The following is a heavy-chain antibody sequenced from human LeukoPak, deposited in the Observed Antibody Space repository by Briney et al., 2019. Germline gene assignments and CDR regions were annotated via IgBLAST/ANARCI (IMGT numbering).Heavy chain of an antibody. Sequence: ASVKVSCKASGYTFTSYYMHWVRQAPGQGFEWMGIINPSGGSTSYAQKFQGRVTMTRDTSTSTVYMELSSLRSEDTAVYYCARDLRGYYYGSGSYYMEYWGQGTLVTVSS. CDR3: ARDLRGYYYGSGSYYMEY. CDR1: GYTFTSYY. D-gene: IGHD3-10*01. V-gene: IGHV1-46*01. CDR2: INPSGGST. J-gene: IGHJ4*02.